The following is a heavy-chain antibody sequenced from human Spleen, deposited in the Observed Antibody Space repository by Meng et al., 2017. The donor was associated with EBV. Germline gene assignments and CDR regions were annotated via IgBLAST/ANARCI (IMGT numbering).Heavy chain of an antibody. J-gene: IGHJ4*02. D-gene: IGHD2-15*01. CDR2: INHSGIT. V-gene: IGHV4-34*01. Sequence: QLQELGAGLLKPSETLSLTCVAYGGSFSGYHWTWIRQPPGKGLEWIGEINHSGITNYNPSLQGRVTMSVDKSKNQFSLKLFSVTAADTAVYYCARGRIYAAFDYWGQGTLVTVSS. CDR1: GGSFSGYH. CDR3: ARGRIYAAFDY.